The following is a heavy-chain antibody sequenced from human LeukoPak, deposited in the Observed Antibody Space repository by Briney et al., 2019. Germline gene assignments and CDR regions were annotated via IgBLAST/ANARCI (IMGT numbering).Heavy chain of an antibody. CDR2: IYTGGNT. CDR1: GFTVSGNY. J-gene: IGHJ2*01. Sequence: GGSLRLSCAASGFTVSGNYMSWVRQAPGRGLEWVSVIYTGGNTYYADSVKGRFTISRDNAKNSLYLQMNSLRAEDTAVYYCARRFDLWGRGTLVTVSS. CDR3: ARRFDL. V-gene: IGHV3-66*01.